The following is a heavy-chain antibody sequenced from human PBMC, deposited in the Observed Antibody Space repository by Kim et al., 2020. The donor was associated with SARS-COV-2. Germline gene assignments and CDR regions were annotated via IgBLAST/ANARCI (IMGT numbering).Heavy chain of an antibody. CDR3: AKDRVGIIGVVLVSGFDY. V-gene: IGHV3-23*01. CDR2: ISDSGGST. D-gene: IGHD3-3*02. Sequence: GGSLRLSCTASGFTFSSHAMNWVRQAPGKGLEWVSSISDSGGSTYYADSVQGRFTISRDNSKNTLFLHLTRLRADDTALYYCAKDRVGIIGVVLVSGFDYWGQGILVTVAS. J-gene: IGHJ4*02. CDR1: GFTFSSHA.